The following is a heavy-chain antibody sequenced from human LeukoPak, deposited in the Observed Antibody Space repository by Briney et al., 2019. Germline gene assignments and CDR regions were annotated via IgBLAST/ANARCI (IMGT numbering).Heavy chain of an antibody. Sequence: PGGSLRLSCAASGFTFSSYSMNWVRQAPGKGLEWVSSISSSSSYIYYADSVKGRFTISRDNAKNSLYLQMNSLRAEDTAVYYCARDVFMGWLGVGDYMDVWGKGTTVTVSS. CDR1: GFTFSSYS. J-gene: IGHJ6*03. CDR3: ARDVFMGWLGVGDYMDV. V-gene: IGHV3-21*01. D-gene: IGHD5-24*01. CDR2: ISSSSSYI.